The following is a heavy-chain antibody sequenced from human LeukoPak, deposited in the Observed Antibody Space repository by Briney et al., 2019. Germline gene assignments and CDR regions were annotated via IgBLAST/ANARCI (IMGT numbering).Heavy chain of an antibody. CDR1: GYTFTSYA. V-gene: IGHV1-3*02. CDR2: SNAGNGNT. Sequence: ASAKVSCKASGYTFTSYAMHWVRQAPGQRLEWMGWSNAGNGNTKYSQEFQGRVTITRDTSASTAYMELSSLRSEDMAVYYCARGDYYDSSVLDYWGQGTLVTVSS. D-gene: IGHD3-22*01. J-gene: IGHJ4*02. CDR3: ARGDYYDSSVLDY.